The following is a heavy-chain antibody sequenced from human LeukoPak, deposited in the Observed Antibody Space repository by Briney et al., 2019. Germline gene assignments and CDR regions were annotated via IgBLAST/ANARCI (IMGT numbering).Heavy chain of an antibody. CDR1: GFTFSSYD. Sequence: PGGSLRLSCAASGFTFSSYDMHWVRQATGKGLEWVSAIGTAGDTYYPGSVKGRFTISRENAKNSLYLQMNSLRAGDTAVYYCARGRYCSSTSCYLFDYWGQGTLVTVSS. D-gene: IGHD2-2*01. CDR2: IGTAGDT. J-gene: IGHJ4*02. V-gene: IGHV3-13*01. CDR3: ARGRYCSSTSCYLFDY.